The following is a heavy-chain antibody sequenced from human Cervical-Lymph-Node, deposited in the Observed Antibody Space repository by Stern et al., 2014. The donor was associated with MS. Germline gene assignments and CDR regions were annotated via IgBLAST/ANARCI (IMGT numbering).Heavy chain of an antibody. CDR3: ARDSYGMDV. Sequence: VQLVESGGGVVQPGRSLTLSCSASGFTFSNYAMHWVRPAPGKGLEWVSVISYERSNKSYADSLKGRFTISRDNSKSMFFLQMNSLTAEDTAVYYCARDSYGMDVWGQGTTVTVSS. V-gene: IGHV3-30*01. CDR2: ISYERSNK. D-gene: IGHD3-10*01. CDR1: GFTFSNYA. J-gene: IGHJ6*02.